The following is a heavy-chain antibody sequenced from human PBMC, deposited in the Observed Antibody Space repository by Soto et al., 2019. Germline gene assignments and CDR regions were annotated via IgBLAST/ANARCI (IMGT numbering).Heavy chain of an antibody. CDR3: ARGLMTGSPYSGGWYYFDY. V-gene: IGHV4-34*01. CDR2: INHSGSA. D-gene: IGHD1-26*01. J-gene: IGHJ4*02. CDR1: GGSFTGYI. Sequence: QVQLQQWGAGLLKPSETLSLTCAVSGGSFTGYIWSWIRQSPGKGLQWIGQINHSGSANYNPSLNIRVTISLHTSNSQFSLDLSSVTAADTAVYYCARGLMTGSPYSGGWYYFDYWGQGTLVTVSS.